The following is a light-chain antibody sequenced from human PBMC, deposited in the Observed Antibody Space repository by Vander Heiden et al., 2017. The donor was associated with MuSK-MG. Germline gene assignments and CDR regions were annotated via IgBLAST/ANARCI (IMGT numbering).Light chain of an antibody. CDR3: QQDSNWPLT. CDR2: DAS. V-gene: IGKV3-15*01. CDR1: QSVSSK. Sequence: EIVMTQSPATLSVSPGERATLSCRASQSVSSKLAWYQQKPGQAPRLLIYDASTRATGIPARFSGSGSGTEFTLTISSLQSEDFAVYYCQQDSNWPLTFGGGTKVXIK. J-gene: IGKJ4*01.